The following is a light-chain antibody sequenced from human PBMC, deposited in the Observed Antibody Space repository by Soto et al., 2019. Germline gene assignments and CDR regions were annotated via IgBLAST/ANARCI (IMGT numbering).Light chain of an antibody. CDR2: ENN. V-gene: IGLV1-51*02. CDR1: SSNIGNNF. J-gene: IGLJ3*02. CDR3: GTWDSSLTVWV. Sequence: QSVLTQPPSVSAAPGQTVTISCAGSSSNIGNNFVSWYQQLPGTAPKLLIYENNKRPSGIPDRFSGSKSGTSASLGITGLQTGDDAVYYCGTWDSSLTVWVFGGGTKLTVL.